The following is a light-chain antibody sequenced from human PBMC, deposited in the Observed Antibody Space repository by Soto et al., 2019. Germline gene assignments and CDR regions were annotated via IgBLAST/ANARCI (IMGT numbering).Light chain of an antibody. CDR3: QSYDRSLSGSV. V-gene: IGLV1-40*01. J-gene: IGLJ1*01. CDR2: GND. Sequence: QSGLTQPPSVSGAPGQGVTISCTGSSSNIGAGYDVHWYQQLPGAAPKLLIFGNDNRPSGVPDRFSGSRSGTSASLAITGLQAEDEADYYCQSYDRSLSGSVFGAGTKVTVL. CDR1: SSNIGAGYD.